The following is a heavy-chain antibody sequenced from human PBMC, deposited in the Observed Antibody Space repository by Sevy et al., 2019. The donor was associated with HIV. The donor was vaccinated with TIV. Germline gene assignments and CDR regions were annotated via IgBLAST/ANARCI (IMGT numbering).Heavy chain of an antibody. Sequence: GGALRLSCVVSGLTFSSDSMNWVRQAPGKGLEWLAYISSSSRTIYHADSVEGRFTISRDNDKKSVFLQMNNLRDEDSATYYCARDVDTPFVRSFDSWGQGTLVTVSS. D-gene: IGHD5-18*01. CDR3: ARDVDTPFVRSFDS. J-gene: IGHJ4*02. V-gene: IGHV3-48*02. CDR1: GLTFSSDS. CDR2: ISSSSRTI.